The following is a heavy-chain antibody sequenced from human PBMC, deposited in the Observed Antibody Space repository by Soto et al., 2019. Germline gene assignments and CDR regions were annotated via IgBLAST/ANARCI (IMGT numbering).Heavy chain of an antibody. CDR3: ARRRYCGYDCYHKHYYWMDV. CDR2: VIPVLTTT. V-gene: IGHV1-69*08. Sequence: QVRLVQSGAEVKKSGSSVKVSCMASGGTFSSYTVNWLRQAPGRGLEWMGRVIPVLTTTDYAQKFRGRVTITADKSANAVYMELTSLSSEDTAIYYCARRRYCGYDCYHKHYYWMDVWGQGTTVTVAS. D-gene: IGHD2-21*02. CDR1: GGTFSSYT. J-gene: IGHJ6*02.